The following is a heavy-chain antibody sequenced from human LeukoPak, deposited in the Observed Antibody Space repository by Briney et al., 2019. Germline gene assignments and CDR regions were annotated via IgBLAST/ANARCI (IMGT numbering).Heavy chain of an antibody. V-gene: IGHV4-39*07. Sequence: TGGSLRLSCAASGFTFSSYSMNWIRQPPGKGLQWIGSIYYNGTTYYNPSLKSRVIISVDTSKNQFSLKLSSVTAADTAVYYCARDGWGDFDYWGQGTLVTVSS. CDR1: GFTFSSYS. CDR3: ARDGWGDFDY. D-gene: IGHD3-16*01. J-gene: IGHJ4*02. CDR2: IYYNGTT.